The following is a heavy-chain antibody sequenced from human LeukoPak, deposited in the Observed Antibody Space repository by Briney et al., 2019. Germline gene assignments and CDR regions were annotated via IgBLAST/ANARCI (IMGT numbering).Heavy chain of an antibody. J-gene: IGHJ6*02. CDR3: ARDAPASGYDYYYYYGMDV. Sequence: SETLSLTCAVYGGSFSGYYWSWIRQPPGKGLEWIGEINHSGSTNYNPSLKSRVTISVDTSKNQFSLKLSSVTAADTAVYYCARDAPASGYDYYYYYGMDVWGQGTTVTVSS. V-gene: IGHV4-34*01. CDR1: GGSFSGYY. D-gene: IGHD5-12*01. CDR2: INHSGST.